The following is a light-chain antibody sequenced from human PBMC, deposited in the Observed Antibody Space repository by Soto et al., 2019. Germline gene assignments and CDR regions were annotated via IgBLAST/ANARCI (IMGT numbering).Light chain of an antibody. Sequence: EIVLTQSPGTLSLSPGERATLSCRASQSVSSSYLAWYQHKPGQAPRLLIYGASSRDTGIPDRFSGSGSGTDFTLTISRLEPEDFEVYYCQQYGRSPHTFGQGNKLEIK. J-gene: IGKJ2*01. CDR3: QQYGRSPHT. CDR1: QSVSSSY. CDR2: GAS. V-gene: IGKV3-20*01.